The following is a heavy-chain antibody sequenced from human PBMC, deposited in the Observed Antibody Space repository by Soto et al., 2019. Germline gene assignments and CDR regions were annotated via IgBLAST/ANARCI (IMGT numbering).Heavy chain of an antibody. CDR1: GDSISNSRFY. Sequence: SETLSLACSVSGDSISNSRFYWAWIRQPPGEGLEWIGSIYHTGNAYYNPSLKSRVTISVDTSKNQFSLKLSSVTAADTAVYYCARVEGRISMVRLVIISGGPTATFDIWGQGTMVTVSS. V-gene: IGHV4-39*07. J-gene: IGHJ3*02. CDR3: ARVEGRISMVRLVIISGGPTATFDI. CDR2: IYHTGNA. D-gene: IGHD3-10*01.